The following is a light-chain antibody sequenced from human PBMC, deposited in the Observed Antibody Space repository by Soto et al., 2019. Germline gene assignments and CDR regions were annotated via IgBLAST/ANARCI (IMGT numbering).Light chain of an antibody. CDR1: QSVSNW. Sequence: DIQMTQSPSTLSASVGERVTITCRASQSVSNWLAWYQQKPGKAPKLLIYQASSLESGVPSRFSGSGSGAEFTLTISSLQPDDFATYYCQQYHSSVGTFGQGTKVEIK. CDR2: QAS. V-gene: IGKV1-5*03. J-gene: IGKJ1*01. CDR3: QQYHSSVGT.